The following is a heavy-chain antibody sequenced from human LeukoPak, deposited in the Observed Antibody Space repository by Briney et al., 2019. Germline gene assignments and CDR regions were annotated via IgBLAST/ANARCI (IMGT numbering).Heavy chain of an antibody. CDR1: GFTFSNHW. CDR2: INQDGTEQ. Sequence: GGSLRLSCAASGFTFSNHWMSWVRQTPGKGLEWVANINQDGTEQYYVDSMRGRFTISRDNAKNSLYLQLKNLRTEDTALYHCARDQGLSREAYLDYWGQGTLVTVSS. J-gene: IGHJ4*02. CDR3: ARDQGLSREAYLDY. D-gene: IGHD1-26*01. V-gene: IGHV3-7*01.